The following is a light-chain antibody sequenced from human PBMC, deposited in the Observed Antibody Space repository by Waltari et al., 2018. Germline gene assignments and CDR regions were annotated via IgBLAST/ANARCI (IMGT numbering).Light chain of an antibody. CDR2: RDS. J-gene: IGLJ1*01. V-gene: IGLV1-40*01. CDR3: QSYDSSLSGYV. CDR1: SSNIGAGYD. Sequence: QSVLTQPPSVSGAPGQRVTISCTGSSSNIGAGYDVHWYQQLPGTAPKLLIYRDSNRPSGVPDRFAGSKSGTSAALAITGLQAEDEADYYCQSYDSSLSGYVFGTATKVTVL.